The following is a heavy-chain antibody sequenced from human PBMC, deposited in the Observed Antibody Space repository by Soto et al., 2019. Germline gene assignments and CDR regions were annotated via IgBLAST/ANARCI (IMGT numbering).Heavy chain of an antibody. CDR1: GFTFSSYG. CDR2: IPVIGERR. Sequence: EVQLLDSGGGLVQPGGSLRLSCAASGFTFSSYGMSWVRQAPGKGLEWVAGIPVIGERRYYADSVKGRFTISRDNAKNTLYLQMNRLRIEDAAVYFCAREGDRYGTVCFDSWGQGTLVTVSS. D-gene: IGHD1-1*01. V-gene: IGHV3-23*01. CDR3: AREGDRYGTVCFDS. J-gene: IGHJ4*02.